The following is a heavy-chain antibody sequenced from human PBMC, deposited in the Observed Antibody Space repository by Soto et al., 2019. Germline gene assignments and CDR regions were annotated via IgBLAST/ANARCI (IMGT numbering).Heavy chain of an antibody. CDR2: LDPSSTYI. D-gene: IGHD4-17*01. Sequence: EVQLVESGGGLVKPGGSLRLSCAASGFTFSAYTMNWGRQAPGKGLEWVSSLDPSSTYIYYADSVKGRFTLSRDNAKNSLFLRLNSLRADDTALYYCVRGSYGDYDSWGQGTLVTVSS. J-gene: IGHJ5*01. V-gene: IGHV3-21*02. CDR1: GFTFSAYT. CDR3: VRGSYGDYDS.